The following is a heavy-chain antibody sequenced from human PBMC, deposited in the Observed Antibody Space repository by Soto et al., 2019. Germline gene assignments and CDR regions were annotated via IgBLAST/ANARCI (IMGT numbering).Heavy chain of an antibody. CDR3: ARDGTRGYGMDV. D-gene: IGHD4-17*01. V-gene: IGHV3-33*01. Sequence: QVQLVESGGGVVQPGRSLRLSCAASGFTLSSYGMHWVRQAPGKGLEWVAVIWYDGSNKYYADSVKGQFTISRDNSKNTLYLQMNSLKVEDTDVYYCARDGTRGYGMDVWGQGTTVTVSS. J-gene: IGHJ6*01. CDR1: GFTLSSYG. CDR2: IWYDGSNK.